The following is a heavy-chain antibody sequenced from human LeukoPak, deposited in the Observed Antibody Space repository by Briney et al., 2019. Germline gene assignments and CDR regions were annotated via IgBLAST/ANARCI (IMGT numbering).Heavy chain of an antibody. Sequence: HPGGSPRLSCAASGFTFSSYAMHWVRQAPGKGLEWVAVISYDGSNKYYADSVKGRFTISRDNSKNTLYLQMNSLRAEDTAVYYCARVHYLDYWGQGTLVTVSS. V-gene: IGHV3-30-3*01. J-gene: IGHJ4*02. CDR2: ISYDGSNK. CDR3: ARVHYLDY. CDR1: GFTFSSYA.